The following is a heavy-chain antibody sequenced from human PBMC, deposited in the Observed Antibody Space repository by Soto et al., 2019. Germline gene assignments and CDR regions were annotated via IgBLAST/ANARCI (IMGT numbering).Heavy chain of an antibody. CDR2: INHSGNT. CDR3: ARRVDAPGYSYTVDY. CDR1: GESFSGYY. V-gene: IGHV4-34*01. D-gene: IGHD3-16*02. J-gene: IGHJ4*01. Sequence: PSETLSLTCAVYGESFSGYYWTWIRQPPGEGLEWIGEINHSGNTNYNPSLKSRATTSVDTSKNQFSLTLTSVTAADTAVYYCARRVDAPGYSYTVDYWGHGILVTVSS.